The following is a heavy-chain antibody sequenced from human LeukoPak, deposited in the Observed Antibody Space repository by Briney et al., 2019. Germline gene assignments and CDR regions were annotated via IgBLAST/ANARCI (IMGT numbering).Heavy chain of an antibody. CDR1: GGSISSYY. V-gene: IGHV4-59*01. CDR2: IYSSGST. J-gene: IGHJ4*02. Sequence: PSETLSLTCHVSGGSISSYYWNWIRQPPGKGLEWIGYIYSSGSTNHNPSLKSRVTISVDTSKNQFSLKLSSVTAADTAVYYCAGLPAHPYYFDYWGRGTLVTVSS. D-gene: IGHD2-2*01. CDR3: AGLPAHPYYFDY.